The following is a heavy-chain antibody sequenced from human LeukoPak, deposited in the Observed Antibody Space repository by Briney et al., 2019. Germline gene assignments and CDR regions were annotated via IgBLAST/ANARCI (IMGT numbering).Heavy chain of an antibody. CDR1: GFSLSTSGMC. CDR3: AHRQDYYDSSGYEYYFDY. J-gene: IGHJ4*02. Sequence: SGPALVKPTQSLTLTCTFSGFSLSTSGMCVSWIRQPPGKALEWLARIDWDDDKYYSTSLKTRLTISKDTSKNQVVLTMTNMDPVDTATYYCAHRQDYYDSSGYEYYFDYWGQGTLVTVSS. CDR2: IDWDDDK. D-gene: IGHD3-22*01. V-gene: IGHV2-70*12.